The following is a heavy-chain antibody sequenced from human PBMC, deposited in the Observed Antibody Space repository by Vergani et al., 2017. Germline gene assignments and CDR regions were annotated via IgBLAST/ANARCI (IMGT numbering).Heavy chain of an antibody. V-gene: IGHV1-2*02. CDR3: AREVDIVAAIPYDYYYGMDV. CDR1: GYTFTGYY. J-gene: IGHJ6*02. D-gene: IGHD5-12*01. CDR2: INPNSGGT. Sequence: QVQLVQSGAEVKKPGASVKVSCKASGYTFTGYYMHWVRQAPGQGLEWMGWINPNSGGTNYAQKFQGRVTMTRDTSISTAYMELSRLRSDDTAVYYCAREVDIVAAIPYDYYYGMDVWGQGTTVTVSS.